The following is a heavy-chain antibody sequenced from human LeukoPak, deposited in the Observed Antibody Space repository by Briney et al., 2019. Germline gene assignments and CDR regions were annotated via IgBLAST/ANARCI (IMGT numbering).Heavy chain of an antibody. CDR3: ARGSMVRGVIKAYNWFDP. CDR2: IYYSGST. V-gene: IGHV4-59*12. D-gene: IGHD3-10*01. CDR1: GGSISSYY. J-gene: IGHJ5*02. Sequence: SETLSLTCTVSGGSISSYYWSWIRQPPGKGLEWIGDIYYSGSTNYNPSLKSRVTISVDTSKNQFSLKLSSVTAADTAVYYCARGSMVRGVIKAYNWFDPWGQGTLVTVSS.